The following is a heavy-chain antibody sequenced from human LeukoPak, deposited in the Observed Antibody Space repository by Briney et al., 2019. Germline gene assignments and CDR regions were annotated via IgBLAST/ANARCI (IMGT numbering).Heavy chain of an antibody. CDR3: ARGRGVGYCSSTSCYSLLY. V-gene: IGHV4-34*01. CDR2: INHSGST. D-gene: IGHD2-2*01. Sequence: SETLSLTCAVYGYSFSGYYWSWFRQPPGKGLEWCGEINHSGSTNYNPSLKRRLTISVDTSNNQFSLKLSSVTAADTAVYYCARGRGVGYCSSTSCYSLLYWGQGTLVTVSS. J-gene: IGHJ4*02. CDR1: GYSFSGYY.